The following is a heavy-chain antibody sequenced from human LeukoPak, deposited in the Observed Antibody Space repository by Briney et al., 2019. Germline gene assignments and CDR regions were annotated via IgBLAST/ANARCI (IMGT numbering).Heavy chain of an antibody. Sequence: GASVKVSCKASGYTFTSYDINWVRQATGQGLEWMGWMNPNSGNTGYAQKFQGRVTMTRNTSMSTAYMELSSLRSEDTAVYYCARGRMVRGVGNWFDPWGQGTLVTVSS. J-gene: IGHJ5*02. CDR2: MNPNSGNT. D-gene: IGHD3-10*01. CDR3: ARGRMVRGVGNWFDP. CDR1: GYTFTSYD. V-gene: IGHV1-8*01.